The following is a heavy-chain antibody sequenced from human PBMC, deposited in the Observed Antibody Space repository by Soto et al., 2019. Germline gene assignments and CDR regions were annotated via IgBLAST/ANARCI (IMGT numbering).Heavy chain of an antibody. CDR1: GYSFTSYW. J-gene: IGHJ6*02. V-gene: IGHV5-51*01. D-gene: IGHD6-19*01. CDR3: ARTREAGKNYYGVDV. Sequence: LGESLKISCKGAGYSFTSYWSGWVRQLPGKGLEWMGIIYPSDSDTRYTPSLQGQVTISADKSISTAYLQWSSLKASDTAMYYCARTREAGKNYYGVDVWGQGTTVTVSS. CDR2: IYPSDSDT.